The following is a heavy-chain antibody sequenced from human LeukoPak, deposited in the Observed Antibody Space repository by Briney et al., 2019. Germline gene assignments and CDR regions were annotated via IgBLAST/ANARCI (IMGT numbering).Heavy chain of an antibody. CDR1: GDSVSSNSAT. D-gene: IGHD3-10*01. J-gene: IGHJ5*02. CDR3: ARVKYGSGSYYNYRNNWFDP. Sequence: SQTLSLTCAISGDSVSSNSATWNWVRQSPSRGLEWLGRTYYRSKWKNDYAVSVKSRITINPDTSKNHFSLHLSSVTPEDTAVYYCARVKYGSGSYYNYRNNWFDPWGQGTLVTVSS. CDR2: TYYRSKWKN. V-gene: IGHV6-1*01.